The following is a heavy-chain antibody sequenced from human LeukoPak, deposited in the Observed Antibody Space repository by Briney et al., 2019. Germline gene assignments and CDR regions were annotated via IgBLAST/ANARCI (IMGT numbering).Heavy chain of an antibody. D-gene: IGHD6-19*01. CDR2: ISWNSGSI. CDR3: AKDWSGEQWLFHFDY. J-gene: IGHJ4*02. V-gene: IGHV3-9*01. Sequence: PGRSLRLSCAASGFTFDDYAMHRVRQAPGKGLEWVSGISWNSGSIGYADSVKGRFTISRDNAKNSLYLQMNSLRAEDTALYYCAKDWSGEQWLFHFDYWGQGTLVTVSS. CDR1: GFTFDDYA.